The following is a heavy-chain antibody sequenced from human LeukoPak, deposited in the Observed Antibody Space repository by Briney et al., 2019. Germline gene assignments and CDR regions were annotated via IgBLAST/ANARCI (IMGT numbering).Heavy chain of an antibody. J-gene: IGHJ4*01. CDR2: IWRYGSNR. D-gene: IGHD4-11*01. CDR3: ARDAQRAFDYSNSLEY. Sequence: GGSLRLSCAASGFIYSHYGMHWVRQAPGKGLEWVGVIWRYGSNRFYAGSVKGRFTISKDNSQNPLFLQMNSLGAEDTAMYYCARDAQRAFDYSNSLEYWGHGTLVTVSS. CDR1: GFIYSHYG. V-gene: IGHV3-33*01.